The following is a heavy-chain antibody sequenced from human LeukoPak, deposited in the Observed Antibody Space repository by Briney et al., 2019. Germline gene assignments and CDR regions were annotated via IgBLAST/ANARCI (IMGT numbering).Heavy chain of an antibody. D-gene: IGHD3-22*01. CDR3: AKGLTYYYDSSGYWDY. CDR1: GFTFSSYA. CDR2: ISGSGGST. V-gene: IGHV3-23*01. Sequence: GGSLRLSCAASGFTFSSYAMSWVRQAPGKGLEWVSAISGSGGSTYYADSVKGRFTIPRDNSKNTLYLQMNSLRAEDTAVYYCAKGLTYYYDSSGYWDYWGQGTLVTVSS. J-gene: IGHJ4*02.